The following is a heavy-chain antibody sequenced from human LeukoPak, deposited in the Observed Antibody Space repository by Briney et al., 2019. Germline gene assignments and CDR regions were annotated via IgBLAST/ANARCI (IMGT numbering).Heavy chain of an antibody. D-gene: IGHD2-2*01. CDR2: ISAYDGST. V-gene: IGHV1-18*01. Sequence: GASVKVSCKTSGYTFNRYGINWVRQAPGQGLQWMGWISAYDGSTHYAQDLQGRVTMTTDTLTSTAYMELRSLKTDDTAMYYCAGTLAYCTSNSCYLKYWGQGTLVTVSS. J-gene: IGHJ4*02. CDR3: AGTLAYCTSNSCYLKY. CDR1: GYTFNRYG.